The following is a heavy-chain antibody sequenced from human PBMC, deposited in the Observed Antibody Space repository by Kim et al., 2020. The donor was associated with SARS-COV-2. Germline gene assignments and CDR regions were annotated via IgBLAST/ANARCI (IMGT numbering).Heavy chain of an antibody. J-gene: IGHJ6*04. D-gene: IGHD2-2*01. V-gene: IGHV4-39*01. Sequence: SETLSLTCTVSCGSISSSSYYWVWIRQPPGKVLVCIGSIYYSGSTYYNPSLKSRVTISVDTSVNHFSLKLSSVTAADTAVYYCARRGYCSSTSCRHFYGMDVWGKGTTATVSS. CDR3: ARRGYCSSTSCRHFYGMDV. CDR2: IYYSGST. CDR1: CGSISSSSYY.